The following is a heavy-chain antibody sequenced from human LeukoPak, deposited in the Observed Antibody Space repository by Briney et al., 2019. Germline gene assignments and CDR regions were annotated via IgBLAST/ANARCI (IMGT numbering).Heavy chain of an antibody. Sequence: ASVKVSCKVSGYTLTELSMHWVRQAPGKGLEWMGGFDPEDGETIYAQKFQGRVTMTEDTSTDTAYMEPSSLRSEDTAVYYCATTVLNDFSKGNYGMDVWGQGTTVTVSS. CDR1: GYTLTELS. V-gene: IGHV1-24*01. CDR3: ATTVLNDFSKGNYGMDV. D-gene: IGHD3-3*01. J-gene: IGHJ6*02. CDR2: FDPEDGET.